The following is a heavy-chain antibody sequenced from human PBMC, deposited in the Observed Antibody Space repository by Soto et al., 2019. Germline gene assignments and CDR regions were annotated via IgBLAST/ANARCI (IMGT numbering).Heavy chain of an antibody. Sequence: GGSLRLSCAASGFIFSSYSMNGGRQAPGKWREGGSSISGSSSYIYYADSVKGRVTISQNTPTNSLFLQMKNMRAEDTAVYYCAREAHGSLSPRLDYWDQGTQVTVS. CDR3: AREAHGSLSPRLDY. CDR2: ISGSSSYI. D-gene: IGHD3-16*01. V-gene: IGHV3-21*01. J-gene: IGHJ4*02. CDR1: GFIFSSYS.